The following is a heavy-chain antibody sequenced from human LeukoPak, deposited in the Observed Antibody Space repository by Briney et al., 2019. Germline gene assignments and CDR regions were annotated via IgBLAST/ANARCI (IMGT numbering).Heavy chain of an antibody. CDR2: ISAYNGNT. CDR1: GYTFTSYS. J-gene: IGHJ4*02. D-gene: IGHD2-15*01. Sequence: ASVKVSCKASGYTFTSYSISWVRQAPGQGLEWMGWISAYNGNTNYAQKFQGRVTMTRDTSTTTVYMELSSLRSEDTAVYYCASQYCSGGSCFLDYWGQGTLLTVSS. V-gene: IGHV1-18*01. CDR3: ASQYCSGGSCFLDY.